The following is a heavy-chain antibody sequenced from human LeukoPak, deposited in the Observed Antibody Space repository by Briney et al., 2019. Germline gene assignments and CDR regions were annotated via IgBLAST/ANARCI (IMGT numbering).Heavy chain of an antibody. Sequence: GGSLRLSCAASGFYFRSEAMAWVRQAPGKGLEWVSGINDSGSSTYYADSVKGRFTISRDNSKNTLYLQMNNLRVEDTAVYYCAVTTRSRAFDYWGQGTLVTVSS. CDR2: INDSGSST. CDR3: AVTTRSRAFDY. CDR1: GFYFRSEA. D-gene: IGHD4-17*01. J-gene: IGHJ4*02. V-gene: IGHV3-23*01.